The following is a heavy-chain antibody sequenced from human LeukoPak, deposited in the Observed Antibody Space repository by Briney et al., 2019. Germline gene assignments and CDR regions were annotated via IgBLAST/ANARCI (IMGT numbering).Heavy chain of an antibody. J-gene: IGHJ5*02. CDR3: ARDPVGAYDFQTLSWFDP. CDR1: GGTFSSYA. Sequence: SVKVSCKASGGTFSSYAISWVRQAPGQGLEWMGGIIPIFGTANYAQKFQGRVTITADESTSSAYMELSSLRSEDTAEYYCARDPVGAYDFQTLSWFDPWGQGTLVTVSS. D-gene: IGHD3-3*01. V-gene: IGHV1-69*13. CDR2: IIPIFGTA.